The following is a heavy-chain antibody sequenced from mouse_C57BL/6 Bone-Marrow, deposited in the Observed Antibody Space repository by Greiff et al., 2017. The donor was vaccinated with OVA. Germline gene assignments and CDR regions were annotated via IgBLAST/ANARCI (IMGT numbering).Heavy chain of an antibody. CDR3: AAYYKGWFAY. J-gene: IGHJ3*01. V-gene: IGHV14-4*01. CDR1: GFNIKDDY. D-gene: IGHD2-12*01. Sequence: EVQLQQSGAELVRPGASVKLSCTASGFNIKDDYMHWVKQRPEQGLEWIGWIDPENGDTEYASKFQGKATITADTSSNTAYLQLSSLTSVDTAVYYCAAYYKGWFAYWGQGTLVTVSA. CDR2: IDPENGDT.